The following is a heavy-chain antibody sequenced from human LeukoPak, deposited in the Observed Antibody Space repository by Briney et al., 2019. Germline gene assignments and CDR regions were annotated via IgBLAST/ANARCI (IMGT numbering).Heavy chain of an antibody. Sequence: GASVKVSCKASGGTFSSYAISWVRQAPGQGLEWMGRIIPILGIANYAQKFQGRVTMTRDTSTSTVYMELSSLRSEDTAVYYCARDFKLWFGDFSDNNDYWGQGTLVTVSS. CDR3: ARDFKLWFGDFSDNNDY. D-gene: IGHD3-10*01. CDR1: GGTFSSYA. V-gene: IGHV1-69*04. CDR2: IIPILGIA. J-gene: IGHJ4*02.